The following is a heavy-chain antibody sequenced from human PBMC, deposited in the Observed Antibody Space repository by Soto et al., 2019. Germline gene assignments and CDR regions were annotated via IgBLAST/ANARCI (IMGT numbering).Heavy chain of an antibody. CDR3: VEGYCSTTSCPIYDPPKQFDY. CDR2: ISYDGSNK. J-gene: IGHJ4*02. CDR1: FSSYG. V-gene: IGHV3-30*18. Sequence: FSSYGMHWVRQAPGKGLEWVAVISYDGSNKYYADSVKGRFTISRDNSKNTLYLQMNSLRAEDTAVYYCVEGYCSTTSCPIYDPPKQFDYWGQGTLVTVSS. D-gene: IGHD2-2*01.